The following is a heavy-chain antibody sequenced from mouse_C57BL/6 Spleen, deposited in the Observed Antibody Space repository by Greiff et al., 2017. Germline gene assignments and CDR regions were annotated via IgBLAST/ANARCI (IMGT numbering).Heavy chain of an antibody. CDR2: IYPGSGNT. J-gene: IGHJ4*01. CDR1: GYSFTSYY. Sequence: QVQLQQSGPELVKPGASVKISCKASGYSFTSYYIHWVKQRPGQGLEWIGWIYPGSGNTKYNEKFKGKATLTADTSSSTAYMQLSSLTSEDSAVYYCARSGYDYGDYYAMDYWGQGTSVTVSS. D-gene: IGHD2-4*01. V-gene: IGHV1-66*01. CDR3: ARSGYDYGDYYAMDY.